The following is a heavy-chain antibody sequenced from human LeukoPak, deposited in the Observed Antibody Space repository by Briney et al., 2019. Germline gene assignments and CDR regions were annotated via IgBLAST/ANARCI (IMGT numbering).Heavy chain of an antibody. CDR2: ISYDASTK. V-gene: IGHV3-30*18. CDR3: AKESGIRSYGAYFPH. CDR1: GFTFSNYG. J-gene: IGHJ1*01. D-gene: IGHD4-17*01. Sequence: GGSLRLACAASGFTFSNYGMQWVRQAPGKGLEWVAVISYDASTKYYADSVKGRFTISRDNSKSTLYLQMNSLRAEDTAVYYCAKESGIRSYGAYFPHWGQGTLVTVSS.